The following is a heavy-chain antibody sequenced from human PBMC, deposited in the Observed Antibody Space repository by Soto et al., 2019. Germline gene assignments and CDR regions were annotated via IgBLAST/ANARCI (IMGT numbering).Heavy chain of an antibody. V-gene: IGHV4-59*01. J-gene: IGHJ3*01. CDR2: IYYSGST. D-gene: IGHD3-10*01. CDR1: GCSISSYY. Sequence: SETLSLTCTVSGCSISSYYWSWIRQPPGKGLEWIGYIYYSGSTNYNPSLKSRVTISVDTSKNQFSLKLTSVTAADTAVYYCARRYGSAFDFWGQGTMVTVSS. CDR3: ARRYGSAFDF.